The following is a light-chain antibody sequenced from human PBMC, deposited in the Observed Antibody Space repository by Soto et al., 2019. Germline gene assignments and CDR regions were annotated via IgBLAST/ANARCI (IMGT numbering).Light chain of an antibody. CDR3: QQYSKFPSLT. V-gene: IGKV3-15*01. CDR1: QSVSSN. Sequence: EIVMTQSPATLSVSPGERATLSCRASQSVSSNLAWYQQKPGQAPRLLIYGASTRAPGIPARCSGSGSGTEFTLTISSLQSEDFALYYCQQYSKFPSLTFGGGTKVEIK. J-gene: IGKJ4*01. CDR2: GAS.